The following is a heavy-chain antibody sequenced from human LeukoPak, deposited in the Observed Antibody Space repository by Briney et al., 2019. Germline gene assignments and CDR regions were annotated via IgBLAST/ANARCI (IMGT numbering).Heavy chain of an antibody. D-gene: IGHD6-13*01. CDR1: GFTFSRYG. V-gene: IGHV3-33*01. Sequence: GGSLRLSCAASGFTFSRYGMHWVRQAPGKGLEWVAVIWYDGINKFHADSVRGRFTISRDNSKNTVYLQMNSLRAEDTAVYYCTRERKSGIAAFDYWGQGTLVTVSS. J-gene: IGHJ4*02. CDR2: IWYDGINK. CDR3: TRERKSGIAAFDY.